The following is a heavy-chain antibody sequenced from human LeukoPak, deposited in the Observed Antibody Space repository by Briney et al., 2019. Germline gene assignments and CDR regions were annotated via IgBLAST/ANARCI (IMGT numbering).Heavy chain of an antibody. CDR2: IYTSGST. CDR3: AREGRCSSTSCYKLYYYYYYMDV. Sequence: PSETLSLTCTVCGGSISSYYWSWIRQPAGKGLEWIGRIYTSGSTNYNPSLKSRVTMSVDTSKNQFSLKLSSVTAADTAVYYCAREGRCSSTSCYKLYYYYYYMDVWGKGTTVTVSS. V-gene: IGHV4-4*07. J-gene: IGHJ6*03. D-gene: IGHD2-2*02. CDR1: GGSISSYY.